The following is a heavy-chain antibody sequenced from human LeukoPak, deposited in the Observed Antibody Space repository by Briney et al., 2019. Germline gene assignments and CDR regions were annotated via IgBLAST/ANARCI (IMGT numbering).Heavy chain of an antibody. Sequence: SETLSLTCTISGGSISSYYWSWIRQPPGKGLEWIGYIYYSGSTNYNPSLKSRVTISVDTSKNQFSLKLSSVTAADTAVYYCARSGTLLTYYYDSSAFDAFDIWGQGTMVTVSS. J-gene: IGHJ3*02. CDR1: GGSISSYY. CDR3: ARSGTLLTYYYDSSAFDAFDI. D-gene: IGHD3-22*01. V-gene: IGHV4-59*01. CDR2: IYYSGST.